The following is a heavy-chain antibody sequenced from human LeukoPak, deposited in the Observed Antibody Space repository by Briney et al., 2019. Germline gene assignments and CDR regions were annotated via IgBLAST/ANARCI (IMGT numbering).Heavy chain of an antibody. J-gene: IGHJ3*02. CDR3: ARDQGITGTRDAFDI. CDR1: GGSISSSSYY. Sequence: PETLSLTCTVSGGSISSSSYYWGWIRQPPGKRLECIGSIYYSGSTYYNPSLKSRVTISVDTSKNQFSLKLSSVTAADTAVYYCARDQGITGTRDAFDIWGQGTMVTVSS. D-gene: IGHD1-7*01. CDR2: IYYSGST. V-gene: IGHV4-39*07.